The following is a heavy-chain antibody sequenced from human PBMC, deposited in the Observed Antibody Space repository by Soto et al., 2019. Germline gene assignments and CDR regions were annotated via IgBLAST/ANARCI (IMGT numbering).Heavy chain of an antibody. V-gene: IGHV4-34*01. CDR3: ASHYGDYRHFDY. D-gene: IGHD4-17*01. Sequence: QVQLQQWGAGLLKPSETLSLTCAVYGGSFSGYYWSWIRQPPGKGLEWIGEINHSGSTNYKPSLRGRVTISVDTSNNQFSLKLNSVTAADTAVYYFASHYGDYRHFDYWGQGTLVPVSS. J-gene: IGHJ4*02. CDR1: GGSFSGYY. CDR2: INHSGST.